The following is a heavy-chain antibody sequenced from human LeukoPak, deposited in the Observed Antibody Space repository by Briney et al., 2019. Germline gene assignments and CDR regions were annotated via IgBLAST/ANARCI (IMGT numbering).Heavy chain of an antibody. CDR3: AKRPYSSGWYGFFYFDF. CDR2: ISGSGGST. J-gene: IGHJ4*02. D-gene: IGHD6-19*01. CDR1: GFTFSSYA. V-gene: IGHV3-23*01. Sequence: QPGGSLRLSCAASGFTFSSYAMSWVRQAPGKGLEWVSAISGSGGSTYYADSVKGRFTISRDNSKNTLYLQMNSLRAEDTAVYYCAKRPYSSGWYGFFYFDFWGQGTLVTVSS.